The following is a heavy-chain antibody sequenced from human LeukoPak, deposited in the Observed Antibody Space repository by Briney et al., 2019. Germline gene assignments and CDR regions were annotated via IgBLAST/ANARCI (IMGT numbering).Heavy chain of an antibody. J-gene: IGHJ4*02. Sequence: GGSLRLSCAASGFTFSSYGMHWVRQAPGKGLEWVAVIWYDGSNKYYADSVKGRFTISRDNSKNTLYLQMNSLRAEDTAVYYCARDSRATPFDYWGQGTLVTVSS. CDR2: IWYDGSNK. CDR3: ARDSRATPFDY. D-gene: IGHD5-12*01. V-gene: IGHV3-33*01. CDR1: GFTFSSYG.